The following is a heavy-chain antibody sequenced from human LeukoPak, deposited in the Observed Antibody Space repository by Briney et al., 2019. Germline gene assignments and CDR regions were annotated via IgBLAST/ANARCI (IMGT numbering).Heavy chain of an antibody. CDR3: AKDSPLSSHTGVIVVVPAAR. CDR1: GFTFSSYG. J-gene: IGHJ4*02. Sequence: GGSLRLSCAASGFTFSSYGMHWVRQAPGKGLEWVAFIRYDGSNKYYADSVKGRFTISRDNSKNTLYLQMNSLRAEDTAVYYCAKDSPLSSHTGVIVVVPAARWGQGTLVTVSS. D-gene: IGHD2-2*01. V-gene: IGHV3-30*02. CDR2: IRYDGSNK.